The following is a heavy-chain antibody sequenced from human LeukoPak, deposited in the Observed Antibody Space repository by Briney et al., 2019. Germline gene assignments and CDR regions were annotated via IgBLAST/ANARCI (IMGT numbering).Heavy chain of an antibody. Sequence: GGSLRLSCAASGFTFSSYSMNWVRQAPGKGLEWVSYISSSSSTIYYADSVKGRFTISRDNAKNSLYLQMNSLRAENTAVYYCARVDCSSTSCYTGDYYYYYYMDVWGKGTTVTVSS. CDR1: GFTFSSYS. V-gene: IGHV3-48*01. J-gene: IGHJ6*03. D-gene: IGHD2-2*02. CDR3: ARVDCSSTSCYTGDYYYYYYMDV. CDR2: ISSSSSTI.